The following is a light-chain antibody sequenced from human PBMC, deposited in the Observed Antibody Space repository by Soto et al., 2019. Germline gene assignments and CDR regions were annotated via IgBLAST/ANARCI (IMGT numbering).Light chain of an antibody. V-gene: IGKV1-6*01. Sequence: AIQMTQSPSSLSASVGDTVTITCRASQGISNDLAWYQQAPGKAPKLLIYAASTIQSGVPSRFSGSGSDTDFILTISGLQPEDFAPNYCLQDYDYPRTFCQGTRVEV. CDR2: AAS. CDR3: LQDYDYPRT. CDR1: QGISND. J-gene: IGKJ1*01.